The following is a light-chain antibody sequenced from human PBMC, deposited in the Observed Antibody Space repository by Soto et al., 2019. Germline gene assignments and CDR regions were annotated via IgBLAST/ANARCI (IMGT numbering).Light chain of an antibody. V-gene: IGLV2-14*01. J-gene: IGLJ7*01. Sequence: QSALTQPASVSGSPGQSITISCTGTSSDIGNYDFVSWYQQVPGTAPKAMIYEVSSRPSGVSNRFSGSKSGNTASLTISGLQAEEEAYYYCSSYTTSTSFILFGGG. CDR2: EVS. CDR3: SSYTTSTSFIL. CDR1: SSDIGNYDF.